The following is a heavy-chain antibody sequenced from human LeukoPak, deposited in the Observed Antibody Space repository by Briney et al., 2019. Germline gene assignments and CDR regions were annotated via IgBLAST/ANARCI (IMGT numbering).Heavy chain of an antibody. CDR1: GGSISSYY. D-gene: IGHD3-22*01. J-gene: IGHJ3*02. CDR3: ARADGNYYDSSGYYKLYHDAFDI. CDR2: IYYSGST. V-gene: IGHV4-59*01. Sequence: SETLSLTCTVSGGSISSYYWSWIRQSPGKGLEWIGYIYYSGSTNYNPSLKSRVTISVDTSKNQFSLKLSSVTAADTAVYYCARADGNYYDSSGYYKLYHDAFDIWGQGTMVTVSS.